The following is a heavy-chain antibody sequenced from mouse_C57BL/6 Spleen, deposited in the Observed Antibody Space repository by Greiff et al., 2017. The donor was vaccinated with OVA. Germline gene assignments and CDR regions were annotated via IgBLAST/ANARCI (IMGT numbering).Heavy chain of an antibody. CDR1: GYSITSGYY. J-gene: IGHJ1*03. Sequence: ESGPGLVKPSQSLSLTCSVTGYSITSGYYWNWIRQFPGNKLEWMGYISYDGSNNYNPSLKNRIAITPDTSKNQFFLKLNSVTTEDTDTDYCARCGYDSNGGYFDVWGTGTTVTVSS. V-gene: IGHV3-6*01. D-gene: IGHD2-5*01. CDR3: ARCGYDSNGGYFDV. CDR2: ISYDGSN.